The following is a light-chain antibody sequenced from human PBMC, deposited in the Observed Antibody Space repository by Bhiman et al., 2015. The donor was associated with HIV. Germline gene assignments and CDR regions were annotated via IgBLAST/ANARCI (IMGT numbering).Light chain of an antibody. J-gene: IGLJ3*02. CDR3: SAWDDSLHAWV. CDR2: SNN. CDR1: SSNIGSNT. Sequence: QLVLTQPPSASGTPRQRVTISCSGSSSNIGSNTGNWYQQVPGTAPKLLIYSNNERPSGVPDRFSGSKSGTSASLAISGLQAEDEGDYYCSAWDDSLHAWVFGGGTKLTVL. V-gene: IGLV1-44*01.